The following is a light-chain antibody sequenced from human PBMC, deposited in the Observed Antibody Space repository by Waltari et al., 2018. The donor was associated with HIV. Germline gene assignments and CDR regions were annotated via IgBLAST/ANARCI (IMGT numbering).Light chain of an antibody. Sequence: DIQVTQSPSSLSASIGDRVTITCRASQDISKFLAWYQQKPGAAPKLLVYAASRLESGVPSRFSGSGSGTDYTLTISSLQPEDFATYHCQQYYRDSVTFGGGTKVEIK. CDR3: QQYYRDSVT. J-gene: IGKJ4*01. CDR1: QDISKF. V-gene: IGKV1-NL1*01. CDR2: AAS.